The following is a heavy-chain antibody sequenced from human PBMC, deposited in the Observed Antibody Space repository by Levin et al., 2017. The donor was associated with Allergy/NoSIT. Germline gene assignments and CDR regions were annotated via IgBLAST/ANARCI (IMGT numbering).Heavy chain of an antibody. CDR1: GGTFSSYT. CDR2: IIPILGIA. Sequence: SVKVSCKASGGTFSSYTISWVRQAPGQGLEWMGRIIPILGIANYAQKFQGRVTITADKSTSTAYMELSSLRSEDTAVYYCARRVRGNWNDGGDAFDIWGQGTMVTVSS. J-gene: IGHJ3*02. CDR3: ARRVRGNWNDGGDAFDI. D-gene: IGHD1-1*01. V-gene: IGHV1-69*02.